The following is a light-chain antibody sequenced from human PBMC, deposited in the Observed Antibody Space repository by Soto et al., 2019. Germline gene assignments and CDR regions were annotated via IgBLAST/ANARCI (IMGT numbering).Light chain of an antibody. CDR2: GAS. CDR1: QNVATN. J-gene: IGKJ1*01. V-gene: IGKV3-15*01. CDR3: HQATTGPRT. Sequence: IVMTQSPVTLSMSPGDRATLSCRASQNVATNVAWYQQKPGKAPRLLIYGASIRATGVPARFSGSGSGTEFTLTIDSLQSEDFAVFYCHQATTGPRTFGRGTRVEV.